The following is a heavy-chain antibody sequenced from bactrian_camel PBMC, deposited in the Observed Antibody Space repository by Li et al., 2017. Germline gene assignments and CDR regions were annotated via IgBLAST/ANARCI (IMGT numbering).Heavy chain of an antibody. D-gene: IGHD6*01. J-gene: IGHJ4*01. CDR1: GFAFSNYA. CDR2: INSGGDST. CDR3: VLRWYIGSDNY. V-gene: IGHV3S31*01. Sequence: VQLVESGGGLMQPGGSLRLSCAASGFAFSNYAMSWVRQAPGKGLEWVSAINSGGDSTDYADSVKGRFTISRDNAKNTLNLQLNSLKAEDTAMYYCVLRWYIGSDNYWGQGTQVTVS.